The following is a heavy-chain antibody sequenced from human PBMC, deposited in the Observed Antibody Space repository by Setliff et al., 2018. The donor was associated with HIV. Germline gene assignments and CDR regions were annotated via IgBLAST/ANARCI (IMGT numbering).Heavy chain of an antibody. D-gene: IGHD3-10*01. Sequence: SETLSLTCAFNGGSFSGYYWMWIRQSPGEGLEWIGEINHSGNSNYNPSLKSRVTMSGDTSKNQFSLNLTSVTAADTAVYFCARGLGRGSGTYYNPPGYWGPGTLVTVSS. CDR3: ARGLGRGSGTYYNPPGY. CDR1: GGSFSGYY. V-gene: IGHV4-34*01. J-gene: IGHJ4*02. CDR2: INHSGNS.